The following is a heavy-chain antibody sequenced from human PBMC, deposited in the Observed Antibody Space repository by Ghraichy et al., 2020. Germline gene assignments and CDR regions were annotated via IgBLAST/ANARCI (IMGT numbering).Heavy chain of an antibody. CDR1: GGSISSSSYY. J-gene: IGHJ3*02. CDR2: IYYSGST. D-gene: IGHD3-16*02. Sequence: SCTVSGGSISSSSYYWGWIRQPPGKGLEWIGSIYYSGSTYYNPSLKSRVTISVDTSKNQFSLKLSSVTAADMAVYYCARDCLGELSLDAFDIWGQGTMVTVSS. V-gene: IGHV4-39*07. CDR3: ARDCLGELSLDAFDI.